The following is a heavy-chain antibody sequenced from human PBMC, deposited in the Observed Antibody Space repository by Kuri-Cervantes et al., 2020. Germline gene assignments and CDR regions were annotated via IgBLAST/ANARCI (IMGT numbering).Heavy chain of an antibody. CDR2: IWYDGSNK. Sequence: GESLKISCAASGFTFSSYGMHWVRQAPGKGLEWVALIWYDGSNKYYADSVKGRFTISRDNSKNTLYLQMNSLRAEDTAVYYCARDLGWTFDYWGQGTLVTVSS. J-gene: IGHJ4*02. D-gene: IGHD3/OR15-3a*01. CDR3: ARDLGWTFDY. V-gene: IGHV3-33*01. CDR1: GFTFSSYG.